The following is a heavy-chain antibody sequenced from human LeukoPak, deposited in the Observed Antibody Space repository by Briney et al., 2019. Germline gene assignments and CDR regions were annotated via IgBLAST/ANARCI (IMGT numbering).Heavy chain of an antibody. J-gene: IGHJ4*02. CDR2: INHSGST. CDR3: ARGESYYYDSSDYYILDY. V-gene: IGHV4-34*01. CDR1: GGSFSGYY. D-gene: IGHD3-22*01. Sequence: PSETLSLTCAVYGGSFSGYYWNWIRQPPGKGLEWIGEINHSGSTNYNPSLKSRVTMSVDTSKNQFSLKLNSVTAADTAVYYCARGESYYYDSSDYYILDYWGQGTLVTVSS.